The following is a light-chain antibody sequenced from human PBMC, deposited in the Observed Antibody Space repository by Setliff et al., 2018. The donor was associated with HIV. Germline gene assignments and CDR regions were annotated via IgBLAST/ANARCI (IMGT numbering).Light chain of an antibody. CDR2: EVT. Sequence: QSALTQPASVSGSPGQSITISCTGTSRDVGSYKLVSWYQQYPGKAPKLIICEVTKRPSGVSNRFSGFKSGYTASLTISGLQAEDEADYYCCSYAGSTSYVFGTGTKV. CDR1: SRDVGSYKL. V-gene: IGLV2-23*02. CDR3: CSYAGSTSYV. J-gene: IGLJ1*01.